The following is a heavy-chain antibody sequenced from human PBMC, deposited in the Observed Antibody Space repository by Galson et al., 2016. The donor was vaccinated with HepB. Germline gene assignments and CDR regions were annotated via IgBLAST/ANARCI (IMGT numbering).Heavy chain of an antibody. J-gene: IGHJ5*02. CDR2: TSSNGNRK. V-gene: IGHV3-30-3*01. D-gene: IGHD2-2*01. Sequence: SLRLSCAASGFTLSHYSMHWVRQAPGKGLEWVATTSSNGNRKYYVDSVKGRFIVSRDNAKNTLYLQMDSLRADDTAVYYCAIASGAYCRSTNCPGSWGQGTLVTVSS. CDR1: GFTLSHYS. CDR3: AIASGAYCRSTNCPGS.